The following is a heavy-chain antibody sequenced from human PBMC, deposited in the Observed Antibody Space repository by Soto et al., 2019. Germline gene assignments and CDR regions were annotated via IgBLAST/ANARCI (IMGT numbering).Heavy chain of an antibody. CDR2: INDGNGNT. D-gene: IGHD6-19*01. CDR3: ARAVAVPADFDY. CDR1: GYTCTGYA. V-gene: IGHV1-3*05. J-gene: IGHJ4*02. Sequence: QVQLVQAGAEEKKPGASVKVSCKASGYTCTGYAMHWVRQAPGQRLEWMGWINDGNGNTKYSQKFQGRVTITRDTPAGPAYRALSSLRSQATAVYYCARAVAVPADFDYWGQGTLVTVSS.